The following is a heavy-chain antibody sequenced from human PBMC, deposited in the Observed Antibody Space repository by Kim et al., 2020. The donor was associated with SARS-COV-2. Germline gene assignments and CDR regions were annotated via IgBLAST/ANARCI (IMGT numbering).Heavy chain of an antibody. D-gene: IGHD5-18*01. V-gene: IGHV3-30*02. CDR3: AKDSRGYSYGYTGDY. J-gene: IGHJ4*02. Sequence: DSVKSRFTNSSDNCENTLYLQMDSLRGEDTAVYYCAKDSRGYSYGYTGDYWGQGTMVTVSS.